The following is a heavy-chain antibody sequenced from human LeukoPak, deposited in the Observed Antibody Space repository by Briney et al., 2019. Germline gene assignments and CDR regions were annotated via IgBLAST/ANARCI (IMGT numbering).Heavy chain of an antibody. CDR3: ARGPTI. V-gene: IGHV3-7*01. CDR1: GFPFSSYW. CDR2: IKQDGSKK. Sequence: GGSLRLSCVASGFPFSSYWMTWVRQAPGKGLEWVANIKQDGSKKSYVDSVKGRFTISRDNAKNSLYLQMNSLRAEDTAVYYCARGPTIWGQGTLVTVSS. J-gene: IGHJ4*02. D-gene: IGHD1-26*01.